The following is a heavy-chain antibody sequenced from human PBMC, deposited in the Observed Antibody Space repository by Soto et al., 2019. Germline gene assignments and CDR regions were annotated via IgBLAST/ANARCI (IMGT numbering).Heavy chain of an antibody. Sequence: GGSLRLSCEASGFTFSTYAMSWVRQAPGKGLEWISTISGGGSNKYYADSVKGRFTISRDNSKSTLFLQMSSLRVEDTAVYYCAKDSRDKSPARDPFDPWGPGTLVTVSS. CDR3: AKDSRDKSPARDPFDP. D-gene: IGHD2-21*02. CDR1: GFTFSTYA. J-gene: IGHJ5*02. CDR2: ISGGGSNK. V-gene: IGHV3-23*01.